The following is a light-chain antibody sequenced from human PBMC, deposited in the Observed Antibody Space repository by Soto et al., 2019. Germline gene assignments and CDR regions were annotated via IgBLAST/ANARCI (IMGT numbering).Light chain of an antibody. CDR2: DAS. Sequence: DIQMTQSPSSLSASVGARVTITGQASQNINNYLNWYQQKPGRAPKILIYDASNLEAGVPSRLRGSGSGTDFTFTISRMQPEDIATYYCQQYENLPTFGQGTWLEIK. J-gene: IGKJ5*01. CDR1: QNINNY. CDR3: QQYENLPT. V-gene: IGKV1-33*01.